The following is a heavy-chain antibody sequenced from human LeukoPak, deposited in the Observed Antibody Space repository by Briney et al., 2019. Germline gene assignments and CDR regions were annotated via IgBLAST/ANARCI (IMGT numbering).Heavy chain of an antibody. J-gene: IGHJ4*02. V-gene: IGHV3-23*01. CDR1: GFTFSSYA. CDR2: VTDSGGST. Sequence: GGSLRLSCAASGFTFSSYAMSWVRQAPGRGLEWVSGVTDSGGSTFYADSVKGRFTISRDNSKNTLYLQMNSLRAEDTAVYYCAKDLYCSSTSCYEAVYWGQGTLVTGSS. D-gene: IGHD2-2*01. CDR3: AKDLYCSSTSCYEAVY.